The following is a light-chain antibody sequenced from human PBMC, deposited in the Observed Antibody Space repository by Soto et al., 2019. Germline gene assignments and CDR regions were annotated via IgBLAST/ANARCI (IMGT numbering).Light chain of an antibody. J-gene: IGLJ1*01. Sequence: QSVLTQPPSMSAAPGQKVTISCSGSRSNIGDNYVSWYQQLPGTAPKLLISDNERRPSGIPDRFSGSKSGTTATLAITGLQTGDAAEYYCGTWDTSLSAYVFAAGTKV. CDR2: DNE. CDR1: RSNIGDNY. V-gene: IGLV1-51*01. CDR3: GTWDTSLSAYV.